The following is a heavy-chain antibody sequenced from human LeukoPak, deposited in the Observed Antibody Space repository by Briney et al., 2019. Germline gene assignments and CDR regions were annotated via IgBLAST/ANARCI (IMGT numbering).Heavy chain of an antibody. CDR2: ISGSGGST. CDR3: ARVPAADPYYFDY. J-gene: IGHJ4*02. V-gene: IGHV3-23*01. CDR1: GFTFSSYA. Sequence: GGSLRLSCAASGFTFSSYAMSWVRQAPGKGLEWVSAISGSGGSTYYADSVKGRFTISRDNSKNTLYLQMNSLRAEDTAVYYCARVPAADPYYFDYWGQGTLVTVSS. D-gene: IGHD6-13*01.